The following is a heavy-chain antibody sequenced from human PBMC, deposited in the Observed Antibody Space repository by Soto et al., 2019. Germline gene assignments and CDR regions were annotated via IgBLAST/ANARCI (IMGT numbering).Heavy chain of an antibody. Sequence: QVQLQHWGAGLLKPSETLSLTCAVYGGSFSGYYWSWIRQPPGKGLEWIGEINHSGSTNYNPSLKSRVTISVDTSKNQFSLKLSSVTAADTAVYYCAREGYDILTGSSPFDYWGQGTLVTVSS. CDR3: AREGYDILTGSSPFDY. CDR1: GGSFSGYY. J-gene: IGHJ4*02. CDR2: INHSGST. V-gene: IGHV4-34*01. D-gene: IGHD3-9*01.